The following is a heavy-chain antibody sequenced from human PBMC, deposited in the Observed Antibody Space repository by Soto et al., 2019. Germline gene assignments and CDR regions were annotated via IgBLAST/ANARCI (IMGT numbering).Heavy chain of an antibody. CDR2: INASGGRT. CDR3: ARDRPGRGVQPSGYFDL. Sequence: QVQLVQSGAEVKKPGASVKVSCKASGYTFTSYYMHWVRQAPGQGLEWMGIINASGGRTSYAQKLQDGVTMTRDATTSTVYMELSSLRSEDTAVYYCARDRPGRGVQPSGYFDLWGSGTLVTVSS. J-gene: IGHJ2*01. V-gene: IGHV1-46*03. CDR1: GYTFTSYY. D-gene: IGHD1-26*01.